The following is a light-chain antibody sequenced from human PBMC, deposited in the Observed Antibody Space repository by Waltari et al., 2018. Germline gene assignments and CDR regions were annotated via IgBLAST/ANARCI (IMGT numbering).Light chain of an antibody. CDR3: QQRSNWPHT. J-gene: IGKJ2*01. CDR1: QSVRSN. V-gene: IGKV3-11*01. CDR2: DAS. Sequence: EIELTQSPVTLSLSPGERATLSCRASQSVRSNLAWYQQKPGQAPSLLIYDASTRATGIPARFSGSGSGTDFTLTISSLEPEDFALYYCQQRSNWPHTFGQGTKVEI.